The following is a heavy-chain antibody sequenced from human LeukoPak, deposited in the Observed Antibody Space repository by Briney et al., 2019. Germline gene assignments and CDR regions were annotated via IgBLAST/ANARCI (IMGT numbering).Heavy chain of an antibody. D-gene: IGHD4-23*01. CDR3: ARHDLGGTSPFDY. Sequence: ASVKVSCKTSGYTFTNYYMYWVRQAPGHALEWMGIINPSGTSTTYAQKFQGRVTMTRDTSTSTDFMELSSLRSEDTAVYYCARHDLGGTSPFDYWGQGTLVTVSS. J-gene: IGHJ4*02. CDR1: GYTFTNYY. V-gene: IGHV1-46*01. CDR2: INPSGTST.